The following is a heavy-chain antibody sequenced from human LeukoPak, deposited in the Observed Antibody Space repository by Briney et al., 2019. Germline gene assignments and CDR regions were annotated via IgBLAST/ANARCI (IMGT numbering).Heavy chain of an antibody. V-gene: IGHV4-61*02. CDR2: IYTSGST. CDR3: AGDQGIVGATDWFDP. D-gene: IGHD1-26*01. J-gene: IGHJ5*02. CDR1: GGSISSGSYY. Sequence: KPSETLSLTCTVSGGSISSGSYYWSWIRQPAGKGLEWIGRIYTSGSTNYNPSLKSRVTISVDTSKNQFSLKLSSVTAADTAVYYCAGDQGIVGATDWFDPWGQGTLVTVSS.